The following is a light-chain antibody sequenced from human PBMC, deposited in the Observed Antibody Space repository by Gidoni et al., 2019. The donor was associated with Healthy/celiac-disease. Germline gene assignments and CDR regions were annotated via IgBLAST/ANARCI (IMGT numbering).Light chain of an antibody. V-gene: IGLV3-1*01. CDR3: QAWDSSTGGV. CDR2: QDS. Sequence: SYDLTQPPSVSFSPGQTASITCSGDKLGDKYACWYQQKPGQSPVLVIYQDSKRPSGIPERFSGSNSGNTATLTISGTQAMDEADYYCQAWDSSTGGVFGTGTKVTVL. CDR1: KLGDKY. J-gene: IGLJ1*01.